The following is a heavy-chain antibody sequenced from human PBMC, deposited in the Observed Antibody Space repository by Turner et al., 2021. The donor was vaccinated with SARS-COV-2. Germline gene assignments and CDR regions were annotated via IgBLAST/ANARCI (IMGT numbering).Heavy chain of an antibody. CDR1: GGSFSGYY. J-gene: IGHJ4*02. Sequence: QVQLQQWGAGLLKPSETLSHTRAVYGGSFSGYYWSWIRQPPGQGREWIGEINHSGSTNYNPSLKSRVTISVDTSKNQFSLKLSSVTAADTAVYYCARGPYAVTGPFDYWGQGTLVTVSS. V-gene: IGHV4-34*01. CDR2: INHSGST. CDR3: ARGPYAVTGPFDY. D-gene: IGHD2-21*02.